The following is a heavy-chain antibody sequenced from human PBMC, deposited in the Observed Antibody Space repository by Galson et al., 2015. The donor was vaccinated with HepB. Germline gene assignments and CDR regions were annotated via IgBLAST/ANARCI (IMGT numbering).Heavy chain of an antibody. CDR2: ISGSGGST. J-gene: IGHJ4*02. CDR1: GFTFSSYA. CDR3: AKLGATQLWFLVYFDY. V-gene: IGHV3-23*01. Sequence: SLRLSCAASGFTFSSYAMSWVRQAPGKGLEWVSAISGSGGSTYYADSVKGRFTISRDNSKNTLYLQMNSLRAEDTAVYYCAKLGATQLWFLVYFDYWGQGTLVTVSS. D-gene: IGHD5-18*01.